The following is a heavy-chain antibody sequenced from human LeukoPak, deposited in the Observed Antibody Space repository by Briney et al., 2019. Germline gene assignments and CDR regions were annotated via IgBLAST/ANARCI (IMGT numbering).Heavy chain of an antibody. CDR2: IYTSGST. CDR1: GGSISSYY. Sequence: LETLSLTCTVSGGSISSYYWSWIRQPAGKGLEWIGRIYTSGSTNYNPSLKSRVTMSVDTSKNQFSLKLSSVTAADTAVYYCARGYDSSGLSIDAFDIWGQGTMVTVSS. V-gene: IGHV4-4*07. D-gene: IGHD3-22*01. CDR3: ARGYDSSGLSIDAFDI. J-gene: IGHJ3*02.